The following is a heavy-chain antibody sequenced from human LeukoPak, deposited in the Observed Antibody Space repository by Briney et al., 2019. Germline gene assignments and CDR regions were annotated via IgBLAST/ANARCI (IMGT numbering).Heavy chain of an antibody. D-gene: IGHD3-22*01. Sequence: SETLFLTCTVSGDSISIYYWSWIRQLAGKGLEWIGRIYTSGSTNYNPSLKTRVSMSVDTSKNQFSLKLNSVTAADTAVYYCARGSYYYDSRGNRDAFDIWGQGTMVTVSS. V-gene: IGHV4-4*07. J-gene: IGHJ3*02. CDR1: GDSISIYY. CDR2: IYTSGST. CDR3: ARGSYYYDSRGNRDAFDI.